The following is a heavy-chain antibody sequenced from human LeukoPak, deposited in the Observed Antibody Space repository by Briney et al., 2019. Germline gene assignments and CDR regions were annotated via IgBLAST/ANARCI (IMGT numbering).Heavy chain of an antibody. J-gene: IGHJ5*02. V-gene: IGHV4-34*01. Sequence: SETLSLTCAVYGGSFSGYYRSWIRQPPGKGLEWIGEINHSGSTNYNPSLKSRVTISVDTSKNQFSLKLSSVTAADTAVYYCARGRNDFWSGYSNWFDPWGQGTLVTVSS. D-gene: IGHD3-3*01. CDR3: ARGRNDFWSGYSNWFDP. CDR2: INHSGST. CDR1: GGSFSGYY.